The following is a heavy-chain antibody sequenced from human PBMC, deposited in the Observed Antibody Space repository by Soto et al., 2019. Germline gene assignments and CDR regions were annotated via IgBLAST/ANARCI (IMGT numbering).Heavy chain of an antibody. CDR3: ARGFSTDCSNGVCSFFYNHDMDV. J-gene: IGHJ6*02. V-gene: IGHV1-2*04. CDR2: INLKSGGT. CDR1: GDTFTANY. Sequence: ASVKVSCKASGDTFTANYIHWVRQAPGQGFEWMGWINLKSGGTSTAQKFQGWVTMTTDTSISTASMELTRLTSDDPAIYYCARGFSTDCSNGVCSFFYNHDMDVWGQGTTVTVSS. D-gene: IGHD2-8*01.